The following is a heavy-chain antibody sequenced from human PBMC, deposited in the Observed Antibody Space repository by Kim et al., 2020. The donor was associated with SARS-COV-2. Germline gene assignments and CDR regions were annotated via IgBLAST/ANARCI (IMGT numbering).Heavy chain of an antibody. CDR2: ISSSGSTI. D-gene: IGHD3-3*01. CDR1: GFTFSDYY. J-gene: IGHJ4*02. Sequence: GGSLRLSCAASGFTFSDYYMSWIRQAPGKGLEWVSYISSSGSTIYYADSVKGRFTISRDNAKNSLYLQMNSLRAEDTAVYYCAREKTYYDFWSGYYPGGTHFDYWGQGTLVTVSS. V-gene: IGHV3-11*01. CDR3: AREKTYYDFWSGYYPGGTHFDY.